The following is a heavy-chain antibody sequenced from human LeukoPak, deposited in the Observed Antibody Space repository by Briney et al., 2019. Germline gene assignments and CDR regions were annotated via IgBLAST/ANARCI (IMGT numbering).Heavy chain of an antibody. CDR3: ARDREGSSWYVGVGATQGWFDP. J-gene: IGHJ5*02. CDR1: GGSISSYY. CDR2: IYTSGST. Sequence: PSETLSLTCTVSGGSISSYYWSWIRQPAGKGLEWIGRIYTSGSTNYNPSLKSRVTMSVGTSKNQFSLKLSSVTAADTAVYYCARDREGSSWYVGVGATQGWFDPWGQGTLVTVSS. V-gene: IGHV4-4*07. D-gene: IGHD6-13*01.